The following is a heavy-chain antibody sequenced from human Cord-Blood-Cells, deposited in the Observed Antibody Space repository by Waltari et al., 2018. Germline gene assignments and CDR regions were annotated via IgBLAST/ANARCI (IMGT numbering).Heavy chain of an antibody. CDR1: GGSFSGYS. V-gene: IGHV4-34*01. Sequence: QVQLQQWGAGLLKPSETLSLTCAAYGGSFSGYSWSWIRQPPGKGREGIGEINHSGSTNYNPSLKSRVTISVDTSKNQFSLKLSSVTAADTAVYYCAREGLVDTAMVTVDYWGQGTLVTVSS. J-gene: IGHJ4*02. CDR2: INHSGST. CDR3: AREGLVDTAMVTVDY. D-gene: IGHD5-18*01.